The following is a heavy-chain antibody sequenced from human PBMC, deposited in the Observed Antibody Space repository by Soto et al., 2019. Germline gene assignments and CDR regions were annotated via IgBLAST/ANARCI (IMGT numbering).Heavy chain of an antibody. V-gene: IGHV3-11*06. CDR3: ARSGDNYNRLDY. D-gene: IGHD1-1*01. J-gene: IGHJ4*02. CDR1: GFTFSDYY. Sequence: LGGSLRLSCEGSGFTFSDYYISWIRQAPGKGLEWISYSSNSGTFSRYADSVKGRFSISRDNTKNLLYPQMNSLRAEDTAVYYCARSGDNYNRLDYWGQGTPVTVSS. CDR2: SSNSGTFS.